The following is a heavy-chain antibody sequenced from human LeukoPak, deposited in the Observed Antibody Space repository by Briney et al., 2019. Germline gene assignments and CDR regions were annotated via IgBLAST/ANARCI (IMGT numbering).Heavy chain of an antibody. V-gene: IGHV1-8*01. Sequence: ASVKVSCKASGYTFTSYDINWVRQATGQGLEWMGWMNPNSGNTGYAQKFQGRVTMTGNTSISTAYMELSSLRSEDTAVYYCARGAGKDFWSGYYSGVGGMDVWGQGTTVTVSS. CDR2: MNPNSGNT. CDR1: GYTFTSYD. J-gene: IGHJ6*02. D-gene: IGHD3-3*01. CDR3: ARGAGKDFWSGYYSGVGGMDV.